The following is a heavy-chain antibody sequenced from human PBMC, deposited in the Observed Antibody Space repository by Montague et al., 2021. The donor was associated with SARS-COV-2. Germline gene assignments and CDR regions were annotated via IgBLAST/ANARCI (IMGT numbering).Heavy chain of an antibody. CDR3: AKPEQGGRVRYYFDY. Sequence: SLRLSCAASGFTFSSYAMSWVRQAPGKGLEWVSAISGSGGSTYNADSVTGRFTISIDNSKNTLYLQMDSLRADDTAVYYCAKPEQGGRVRYYFDYWGQGAMVTVSA. CDR1: GFTFSSYA. D-gene: IGHD2-15*01. V-gene: IGHV3-23*01. CDR2: ISGSGGST. J-gene: IGHJ4*02.